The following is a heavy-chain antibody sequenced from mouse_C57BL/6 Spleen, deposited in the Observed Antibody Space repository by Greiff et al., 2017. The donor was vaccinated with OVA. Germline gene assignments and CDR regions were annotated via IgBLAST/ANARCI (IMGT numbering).Heavy chain of an antibody. J-gene: IGHJ3*01. D-gene: IGHD2-3*01. V-gene: IGHV1-50*01. Sequence: QVQLQQPGAELVKPGASVKLSCKASGYTFTSYWMQWVKQRPGQGLEWIGEIDPSDSYTNYNQKFKGKATLTVDTSSSTAYMQLSSLTSEDSAVYYCASYGYYSAYWGQGTLVTVSA. CDR3: ASYGYYSAY. CDR1: GYTFTSYW. CDR2: IDPSDSYT.